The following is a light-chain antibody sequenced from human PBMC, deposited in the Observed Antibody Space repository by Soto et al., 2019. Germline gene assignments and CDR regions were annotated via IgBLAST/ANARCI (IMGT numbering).Light chain of an antibody. Sequence: EVVLTQSPGTLSLSPGETVTVSCRASQNVRKYLAWYQQKPGQAPRLVIYGAGTRGTGVPDRFSGSGSGTDFTLTFNSLESDDSAVYYCHQYGESPPTFGGGTKVEI. CDR1: QNVRKY. V-gene: IGKV3-20*01. J-gene: IGKJ4*01. CDR3: HQYGESPPT. CDR2: GAG.